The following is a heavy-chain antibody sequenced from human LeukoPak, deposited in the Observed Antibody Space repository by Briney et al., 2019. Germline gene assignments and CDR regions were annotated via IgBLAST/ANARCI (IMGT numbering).Heavy chain of an antibody. Sequence: PSETLSLTCTVSGGSISSSSYYWGWIRQPPGKGLEWIGGIYYSGSTYYNPSLKSRVTISVDTSKNQFSLKLSSVTAADTAVYYCARRYYYYYGMDVWGQGTTVTVSS. V-gene: IGHV4-39*07. J-gene: IGHJ6*02. CDR3: ARRYYYYYGMDV. CDR2: IYYSGST. CDR1: GGSISSSSYY.